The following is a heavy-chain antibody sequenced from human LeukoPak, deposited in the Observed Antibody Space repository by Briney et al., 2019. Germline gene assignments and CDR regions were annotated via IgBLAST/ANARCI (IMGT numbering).Heavy chain of an antibody. CDR2: INAGNGNT. D-gene: IGHD3-10*01. J-gene: IGHJ4*02. CDR1: GGTFSCYA. Sequence: ASVKVSCKASGGTFSCYAISWVRQAPGQGLEWMGWINAGNGNTKYSQKFQGRVTITRDTSASTAYMELSSLRSEDTAVYYCAASSGSYFCDYWGQGTLVTVSS. V-gene: IGHV1-3*01. CDR3: AASSGSYFCDY.